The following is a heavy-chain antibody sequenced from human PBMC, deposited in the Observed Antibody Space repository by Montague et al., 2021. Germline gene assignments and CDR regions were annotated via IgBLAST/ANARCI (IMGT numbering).Heavy chain of an antibody. D-gene: IGHD2-21*02. J-gene: IGHJ3*02. Sequence: SETLSLTCTVSGGSISSTSYYWGWIRQPPGTGLEWIGSICYSGSTYYNPSLKSRVTISADTSKNQFSLRLRSVTTADTAVYYCARRMGFVVVTEHDAFDIWGQGTMVTVSS. V-gene: IGHV4-39*01. CDR3: ARRMGFVVVTEHDAFDI. CDR2: ICYSGST. CDR1: GGSISSTSYY.